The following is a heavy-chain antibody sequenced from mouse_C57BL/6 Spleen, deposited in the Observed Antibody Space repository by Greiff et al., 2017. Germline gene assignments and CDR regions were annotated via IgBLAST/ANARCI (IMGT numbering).Heavy chain of an antibody. CDR3: ARDPRYYFDY. V-gene: IGHV3-6*01. CDR1: GYSITSGYY. J-gene: IGHJ2*01. CDR2: ISYDGSN. Sequence: EVKLMESGPGLVKPSQSLSLTCSVTGYSITSGYYWNWIRQFPGNKLEWMGYISYDGSNNYNPSLKNRISITRDTSKNQFFLKLNSVTTEDTATYYCARDPRYYFDYWGQGTTLTVSS.